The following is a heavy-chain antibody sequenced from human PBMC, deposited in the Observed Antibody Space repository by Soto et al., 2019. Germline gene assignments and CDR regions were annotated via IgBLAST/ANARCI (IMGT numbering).Heavy chain of an antibody. V-gene: IGHV3-30*03. J-gene: IGHJ4*02. CDR3: ARVHSSSYHYFDY. D-gene: IGHD6-13*01. CDR2: ISNDGSNK. CDR1: GFSFSTYG. Sequence: GGSLRLSCAASGFSFSTYGMHWVRQAPGKGLEWVAFISNDGSNKYYADSVKGRFTISRDNSKNTLYLQMNSLRAEDTAVYYGARVHSSSYHYFDYWGQGTLVPVSS.